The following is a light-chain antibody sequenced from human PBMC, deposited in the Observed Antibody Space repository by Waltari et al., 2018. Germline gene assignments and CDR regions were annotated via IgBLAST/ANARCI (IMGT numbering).Light chain of an antibody. Sequence: SYGLTQPPSVSVSPGQTARINCSGDVLTKEYGYWYQQKPGRAPVVVIFKDTERPPGIPGGFSGSGSGTTVTLTITGVQAEDEADYYCQSTDTIGTTVVFGGGTRLIAL. CDR2: KDT. V-gene: IGLV3-25*03. CDR1: VLTKEY. CDR3: QSTDTIGTTVV. J-gene: IGLJ2*01.